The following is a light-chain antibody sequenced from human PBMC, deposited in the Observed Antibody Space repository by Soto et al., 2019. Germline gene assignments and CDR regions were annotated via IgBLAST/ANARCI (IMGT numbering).Light chain of an antibody. Sequence: DIQMTQSPSSLSASVGDRVTITCRASQGSSNYLAWYQQQPGKVPKLLIYVASTLQSGVPSRFSGSGSGTDFTLTSSSLQPEDVATYYCQEYNSAPWTFGQGTKVEIK. V-gene: IGKV1-27*01. J-gene: IGKJ1*01. CDR3: QEYNSAPWT. CDR1: QGSSNY. CDR2: VAS.